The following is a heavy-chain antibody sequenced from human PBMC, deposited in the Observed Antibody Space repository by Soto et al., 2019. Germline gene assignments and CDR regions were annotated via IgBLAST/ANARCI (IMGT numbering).Heavy chain of an antibody. CDR2: ISAYNGNT. D-gene: IGHD3-3*01. V-gene: IGHV1-18*01. CDR3: GRDPGPGYYVFGSTFDY. J-gene: IGHJ4*02. CDR1: GYTFTSYG. Sequence: ASVKVSCKASGYTFTSYGISWVRQAPGQGLEWMGWISAYNGNTNYAQKLQGRVTMTTDTSTSTAYMELRSLRSDDTAVYYCGRDPGPGYYVFGSTFDYGGQGPRVTVSS.